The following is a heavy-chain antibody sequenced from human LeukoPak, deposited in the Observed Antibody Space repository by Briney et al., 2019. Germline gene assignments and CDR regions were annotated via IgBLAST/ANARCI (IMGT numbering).Heavy chain of an antibody. Sequence: GGSLRLSCAASGLTFSSHWKHWVRQAPGKGLVWVSAINKGGSYMTYADSVKGRFTVSRDNAKNSLFLQMNNLRVEDTAVYFCARGVLIVVEPAANTIDYWGQGTRVTVSS. V-gene: IGHV3-21*01. J-gene: IGHJ4*02. D-gene: IGHD2-2*01. CDR3: ARGVLIVVEPAANTIDY. CDR1: GLTFSSHW. CDR2: INKGGSYM.